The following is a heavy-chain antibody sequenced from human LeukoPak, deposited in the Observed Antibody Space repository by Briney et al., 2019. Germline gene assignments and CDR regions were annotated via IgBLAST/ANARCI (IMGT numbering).Heavy chain of an antibody. CDR3: ASYGGNSAYFDY. D-gene: IGHD4-23*01. CDR1: GGSIGSGGYY. Sequence: SETLSLTCTVSGGSIGSGGYYWSWIRQPPGKGLEWIGYIYHSGSTYYNPSLKSRVTISVDRSKNQFSLKLSSVTAADTAVYYCASYGGNSAYFDYWGQGTLDTVSS. CDR2: IYHSGST. V-gene: IGHV4-30-2*01. J-gene: IGHJ4*02.